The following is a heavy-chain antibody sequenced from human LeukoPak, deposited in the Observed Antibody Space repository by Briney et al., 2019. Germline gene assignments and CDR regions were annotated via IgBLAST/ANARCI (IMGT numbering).Heavy chain of an antibody. D-gene: IGHD1-14*01. V-gene: IGHV1-2*02. Sequence: ASVKVSCKASGYTFTGYYMHWVRQAPGQGLEWMGWINPKSGGTNYAQKFQGRVTMTRDTSITTAYLELSRLRSDDTAVYYCARIGYNHYFDYWGQGTLVTVSS. J-gene: IGHJ4*02. CDR3: ARIGYNHYFDY. CDR1: GYTFTGYY. CDR2: INPKSGGT.